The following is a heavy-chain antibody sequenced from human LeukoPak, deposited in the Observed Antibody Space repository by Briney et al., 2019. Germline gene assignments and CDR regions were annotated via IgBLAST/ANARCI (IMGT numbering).Heavy chain of an antibody. D-gene: IGHD3-10*01. CDR3: ARVTYGSGTYGAFDY. CDR2: IRGSGDNT. J-gene: IGHJ4*02. Sequence: GGSLRLSCAASGFTFSSHGMSWVRQAPGKGLEGVSTIRGSGDNTYYADSVKGRFTISRDNSKNTLYLQMNSLRAEDTAVYYCARVTYGSGTYGAFDYWGQGTLVTVSS. CDR1: GFTFSSHG. V-gene: IGHV3-23*01.